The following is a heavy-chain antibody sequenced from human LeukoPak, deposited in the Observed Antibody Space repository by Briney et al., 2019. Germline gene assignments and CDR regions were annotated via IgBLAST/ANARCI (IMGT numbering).Heavy chain of an antibody. D-gene: IGHD3-9*01. CDR1: GFTFSSYE. CDR2: ISSSGSNI. Sequence: GGSLRLSCAASGFTFSSYEMNWVRQAPGKGLEWISYISSSGSNIDYADSVKGRFTISRDNGKNSLFLQMNSLRVEDTAVYYCARTAFDWSQVGGNWFDPWGQGTLVTVSS. J-gene: IGHJ5*02. CDR3: ARTAFDWSQVGGNWFDP. V-gene: IGHV3-48*03.